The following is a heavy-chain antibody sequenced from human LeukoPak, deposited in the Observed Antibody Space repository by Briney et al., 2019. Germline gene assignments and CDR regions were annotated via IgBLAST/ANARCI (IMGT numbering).Heavy chain of an antibody. Sequence: ASVKVSCTASGYTFTSYDINWVRQATGQGLEWMGWMNPNSGNTGYAQKFQGRVTITRNTSISTAYMELSSLRSEDTAVYYCARGLGGIQLWVAMGDYWGQGTLVTVSS. CDR3: ARGLGGIQLWVAMGDY. V-gene: IGHV1-8*03. CDR2: MNPNSGNT. J-gene: IGHJ4*02. D-gene: IGHD5-18*01. CDR1: GYTFTSYD.